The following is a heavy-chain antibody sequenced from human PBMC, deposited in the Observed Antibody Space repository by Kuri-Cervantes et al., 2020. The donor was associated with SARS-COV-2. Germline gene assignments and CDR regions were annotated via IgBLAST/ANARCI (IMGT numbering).Heavy chain of an antibody. CDR3: ARGLRFGEFYYYYYMDV. Sequence: GESLKISCAASGFTFSSYAMHWVRQAPGKGLEWVSYISSSGSTIYYADSVKGRFTISRDNSKNTLYLQMNSLRAEDTAVYYCARGLRFGEFYYYYYMDVWGKGTTVTVSS. V-gene: IGHV3-48*01. CDR2: ISSSGSTI. J-gene: IGHJ6*03. D-gene: IGHD3-10*01. CDR1: GFTFSSYA.